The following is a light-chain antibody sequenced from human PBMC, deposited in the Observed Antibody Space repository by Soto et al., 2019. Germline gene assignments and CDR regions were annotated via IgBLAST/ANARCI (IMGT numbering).Light chain of an antibody. J-gene: IGKJ3*01. Sequence: EIVLTQSPGTLSLSPGERATLSCRASQSVSSSYLAWYQQKPGQAPRLLIYGASSRATGIPDRFSGSGSGTDFTLTISSLEPEDLAVSYCQQYGSSLFTFGPGTQVDIK. CDR1: QSVSSSY. CDR3: QQYGSSLFT. V-gene: IGKV3-20*01. CDR2: GAS.